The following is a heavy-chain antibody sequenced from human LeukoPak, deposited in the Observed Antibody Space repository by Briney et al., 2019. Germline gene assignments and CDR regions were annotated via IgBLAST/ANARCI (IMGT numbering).Heavy chain of an antibody. CDR2: IYSGGST. CDR1: GFTVSSNY. D-gene: IGHD6-13*01. CDR3: ARVEAVADFHLDY. V-gene: IGHV3-53*01. J-gene: IGHJ4*02. Sequence: GGSLRLSCAASGFTVSSNYMSWVRQAPGKGLEWVSVIYSGGSTYYADSVKGRFTISRDNSKNTLYLQMNSLRAEDTAVYYCARVEAVADFHLDYWGQGTLVTVSS.